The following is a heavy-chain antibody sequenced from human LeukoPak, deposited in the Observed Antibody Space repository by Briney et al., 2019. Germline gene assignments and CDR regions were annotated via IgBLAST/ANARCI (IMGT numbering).Heavy chain of an antibody. Sequence: SETLSLTCTVSGASISGYYWSWIRQPPGKGLEWIGYMYYSGSTNYNPSLKSRVTISVDTSKNQFSLKLSPVTAADTAVYYCARLPGIAVSGKAVDYWGQGTLVTVSS. CDR3: ARLPGIAVSGKAVDY. CDR2: MYYSGST. CDR1: GASISGYY. J-gene: IGHJ4*02. D-gene: IGHD6-19*01. V-gene: IGHV4-59*01.